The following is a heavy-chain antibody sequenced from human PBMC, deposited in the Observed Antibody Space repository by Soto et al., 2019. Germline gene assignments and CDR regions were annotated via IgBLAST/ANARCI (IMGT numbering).Heavy chain of an antibody. CDR2: IYSSGNS. J-gene: IGHJ4*02. Sequence: QVQLQESGPGLVKPSQTLSLTCSVSGAAISRDAYYWSWIRQHPGKGLEWIAYIYSSGNSYYNPSLSSRVAISLDTSKNQFSLRLSSVTAADTGVYYCASALTGDYVGFDYWGQGTPATVSS. V-gene: IGHV4-31*03. CDR1: GAAISRDAYY. D-gene: IGHD3-9*01. CDR3: ASALTGDYVGFDY.